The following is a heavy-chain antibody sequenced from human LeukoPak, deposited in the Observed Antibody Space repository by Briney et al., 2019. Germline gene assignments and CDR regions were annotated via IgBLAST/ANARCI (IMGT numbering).Heavy chain of an antibody. CDR1: GGSFSGYY. Sequence: SETLSLTCAVYGGSFSGYYWSWIRQPPGKGLEWIGEINHSGSTNYNPSLKSRVTISVDTSKNQFSLKMSSVAAADTAVYYCARGMWKWLVPGSRFDPWGQGTLVTVSS. CDR3: ARGMWKWLVPGSRFDP. J-gene: IGHJ5*02. CDR2: INHSGST. D-gene: IGHD6-19*01. V-gene: IGHV4-34*01.